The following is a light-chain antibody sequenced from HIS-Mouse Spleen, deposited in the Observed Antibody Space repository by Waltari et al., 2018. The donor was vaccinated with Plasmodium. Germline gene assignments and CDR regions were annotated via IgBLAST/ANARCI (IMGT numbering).Light chain of an antibody. J-gene: IGKJ1*01. V-gene: IGKV1-39*01. CDR1: QSISSY. Sequence: DIQMTPSPSSLSASVGDSVPITCRASQSISSYLNWYQQKPGKAPKLLIYAASSLQSGVPSRFSGSGSGTDFTLTISSLQPEDFATYYCQQSYSTPWTFGQGTKVEIK. CDR3: QQSYSTPWT. CDR2: AAS.